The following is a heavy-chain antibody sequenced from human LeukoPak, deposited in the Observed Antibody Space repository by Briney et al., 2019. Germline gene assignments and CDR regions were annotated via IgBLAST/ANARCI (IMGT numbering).Heavy chain of an antibody. D-gene: IGHD3-3*01. Sequence: PGGSLRLSCAASGFTFSDYYMSWIRQAPGKGLEWVSAISGSGGSTYYADSVKGRFTISRDNSKNTLYLQMNSLRAEDTAVYYCAKAHYDFWSGYWVFDYWGQGTLVTVSS. CDR3: AKAHYDFWSGYWVFDY. V-gene: IGHV3-23*01. CDR2: ISGSGGST. J-gene: IGHJ4*02. CDR1: GFTFSDYY.